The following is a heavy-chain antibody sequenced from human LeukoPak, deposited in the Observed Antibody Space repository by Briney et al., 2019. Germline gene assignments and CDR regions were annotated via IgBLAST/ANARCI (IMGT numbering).Heavy chain of an antibody. J-gene: IGHJ4*02. CDR3: ASARHGDYVWDY. Sequence: GETLKISCKGSGYSFTYWIGWVRQMPGKGLEWMGIIYSGDSHTKYSPSFQGRVTISADKSISTAYLQWSSLEASDTAMYYCASARHGDYVWDYWGQGTLVTVSS. CDR1: GYSFTYW. V-gene: IGHV5-51*01. D-gene: IGHD4-17*01. CDR2: IYSGDSHT.